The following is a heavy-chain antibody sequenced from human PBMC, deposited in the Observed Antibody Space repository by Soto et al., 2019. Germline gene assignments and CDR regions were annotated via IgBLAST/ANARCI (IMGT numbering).Heavy chain of an antibody. J-gene: IGHJ6*02. V-gene: IGHV5-10-1*01. D-gene: IGHD3-10*01. Sequence: SPSFQGHVTISADKSISTAYLQWSSLKASDTAMYYCARFGWFGYYYGMDVWGQGTTVTVSS. CDR3: ARFGWFGYYYGMDV.